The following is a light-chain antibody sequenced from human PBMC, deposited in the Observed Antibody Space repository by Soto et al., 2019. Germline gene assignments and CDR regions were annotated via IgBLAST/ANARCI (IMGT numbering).Light chain of an antibody. CDR1: QSISSY. CDR3: HQSYSTLET. Sequence: DIQMTQSPSSLSASVGDRVTITCRASQSISSYLNWYQQKPGKAPKLLIYAASSLQSGVRSRFIGGGSGTDFTLTISSLHPEDFATYYGHQSYSTLETYGQGTKVVSK. V-gene: IGKV1-39*01. CDR2: AAS. J-gene: IGKJ1*01.